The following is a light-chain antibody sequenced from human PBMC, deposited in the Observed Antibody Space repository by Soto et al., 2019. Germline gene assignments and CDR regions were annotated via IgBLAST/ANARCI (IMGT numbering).Light chain of an antibody. CDR1: QRISSY. V-gene: IGKV1-39*01. J-gene: IGKJ1*01. Sequence: DLHVTQSPSSLSAAVGDRVTITCRSSQRISSYLKWYQQEAGQAPKLLFYAASSLQSGVPSRFSASGSGTDFTLTISSLQPDDFATYYCQQYENYWTFGQGTKVDI. CDR3: QQYENYWT. CDR2: AAS.